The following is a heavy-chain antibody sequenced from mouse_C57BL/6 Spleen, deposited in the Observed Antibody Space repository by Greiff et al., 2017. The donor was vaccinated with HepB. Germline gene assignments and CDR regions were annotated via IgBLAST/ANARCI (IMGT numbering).Heavy chain of an antibody. CDR3: AREGDSPHAMDY. CDR1: GFTFSSYA. J-gene: IGHJ4*01. Sequence: EVKVVESGGGLVKPGGSLKLSCAASGFTFSSYAMSWVRQTPEKRLEWVATISDGGSYTYYPDNVKGRFTISRDNAKNNLYLQMSHLKSEDTAMYYCAREGDSPHAMDYWGQGTSVTVSS. V-gene: IGHV5-4*01. CDR2: ISDGGSYT.